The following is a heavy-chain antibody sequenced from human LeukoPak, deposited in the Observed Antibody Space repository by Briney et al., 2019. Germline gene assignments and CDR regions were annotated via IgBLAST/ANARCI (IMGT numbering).Heavy chain of an antibody. CDR2: LKYDGIGK. CDR1: GFTFSNYW. CDR3: VRNLVVVPNGDWFDS. D-gene: IGHD2-15*01. Sequence: GGSLRLSCVGSGFTFSNYWMTWVRQAPGKGLEWVAGLKYDGIGKYHVGSVEGRFTISRDNAKNSLYLQMNSLSAEDTAVYYCVRNLVVVPNGDWFDSWGQGTLVTVSS. V-gene: IGHV3-7*01. J-gene: IGHJ5*01.